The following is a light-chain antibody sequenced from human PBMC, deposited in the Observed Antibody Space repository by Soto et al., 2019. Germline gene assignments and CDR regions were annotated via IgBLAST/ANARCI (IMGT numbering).Light chain of an antibody. CDR1: SSDVGGYNS. CDR3: SSYTNINTRACV. J-gene: IGLJ1*01. Sequence: QSVLTQPASVSGSPGQSITISCTGTSSDVGGYNSVSWYRQDPGKAPKLMIYDVTNRPSGVSNRFSGSKSGNTASPTISGLQAEDEADYYCSSYTNINTRACVFGTGTKVTVL. V-gene: IGLV2-14*01. CDR2: DVT.